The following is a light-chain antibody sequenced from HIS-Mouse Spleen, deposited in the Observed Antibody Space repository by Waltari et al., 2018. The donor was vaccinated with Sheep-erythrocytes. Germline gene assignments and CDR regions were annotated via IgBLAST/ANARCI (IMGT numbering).Light chain of an antibody. J-gene: IGKJ3*01. V-gene: IGKV1-39*01. CDR1: QSISSY. Sequence: DIQMTQSPSSLSASVGDRVTITCRASQSISSYLNWYQQKPGKAPKLLIYAASSLQSGVPSRFSGSGSGTDFTLTISSLQPEDFATYYCQQSYSTPQFTFGSGNKVDIK. CDR3: QQSYSTPQFT. CDR2: AAS.